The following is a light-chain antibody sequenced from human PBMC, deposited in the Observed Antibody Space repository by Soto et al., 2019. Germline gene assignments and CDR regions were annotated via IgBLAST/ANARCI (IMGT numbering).Light chain of an antibody. V-gene: IGKV1-5*01. CDR3: QHYSLYSPWT. CDR1: QNINMW. CDR2: DAS. Sequence: DIQMTQSPSTLSASVGDRVTITCRASQNINMWLAWYQQKPGKAPKLLIYDASSLQSGVPSRFGGSGSGTDLTLTITSLLPDDCATYYCQHYSLYSPWTFGQGTKVDIK. J-gene: IGKJ1*01.